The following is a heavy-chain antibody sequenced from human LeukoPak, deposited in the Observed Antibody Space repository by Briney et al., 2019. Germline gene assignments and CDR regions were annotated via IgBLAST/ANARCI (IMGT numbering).Heavy chain of an antibody. CDR1: GGSISSGGYS. V-gene: IGHV4-30-2*01. CDR3: ASTSQYYYYYGMDV. CDR2: IYHSGST. J-gene: IGHJ6*02. Sequence: SETLSLTCAVSGGSISSGGYSWRWIRQPPGKGLEWIGYIYHSGSTYYNPSLKSRVTISVDRSKNQFSLKLSSVTAADTAVYYCASTSQYYYYYGMDVWGQGTTVTVSS.